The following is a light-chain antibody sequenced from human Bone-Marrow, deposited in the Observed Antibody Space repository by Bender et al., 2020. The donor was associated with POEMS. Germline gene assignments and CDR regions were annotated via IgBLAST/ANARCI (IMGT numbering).Light chain of an antibody. CDR2: EAS. Sequence: QSALTQPASVSGSPGQSITISCTGTTSDVRSYNFVSWYHHHPGKAPKLIIYEASKRPSGVSARFSGSKSGDTASLTISGLQAEDEANYFCCSYAHNGTSMFGGGTRLTVL. J-gene: IGLJ3*02. CDR1: TSDVRSYNF. V-gene: IGLV2-23*01. CDR3: CSYAHNGTSM.